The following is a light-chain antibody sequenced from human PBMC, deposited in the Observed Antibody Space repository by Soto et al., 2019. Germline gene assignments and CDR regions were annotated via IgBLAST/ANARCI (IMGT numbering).Light chain of an antibody. Sequence: DIQVTQFPSSLSASVGDRVTITCRATQNIRSHLHWYQQKPGKAPKLLIQGASLLRSGVPSRFSGSGSGTDFTLTIMSLQPEDFATYYCLQTFSSSRTFGQGTKVEVK. J-gene: IGKJ1*01. CDR1: QNIRSH. CDR2: GAS. V-gene: IGKV1-39*01. CDR3: LQTFSSSRT.